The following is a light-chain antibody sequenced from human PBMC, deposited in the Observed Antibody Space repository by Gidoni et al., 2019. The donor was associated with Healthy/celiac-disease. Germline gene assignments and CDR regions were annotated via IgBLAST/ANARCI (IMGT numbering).Light chain of an antibody. CDR2: GAS. V-gene: IGKV3-20*01. CDR3: KQYGSSPLERT. CDR1: QSVSSSY. Sequence: EIVLTQSPGTMSLSPGERATLSCRASQSVSSSYLAWYQQKPGHAPRLLIYGASSRATGIPDRFSGSGFGTDFTLTISRLEPEDFAVYYCKQYGSSPLERTFGQGTKVEIK. J-gene: IGKJ1*01.